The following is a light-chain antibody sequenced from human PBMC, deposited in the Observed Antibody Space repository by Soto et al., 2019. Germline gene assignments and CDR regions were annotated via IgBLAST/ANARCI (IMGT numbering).Light chain of an antibody. CDR1: QSIISSF. J-gene: IGKJ1*01. CDR3: QQYGSSPPT. CDR2: GAS. Sequence: EIVLTQSPGTLSLSPGERATLPCRASQSIISSFFAWYQHKPGQAPRLLIYGASNRATGIPDRFSGSGSGTDFTLTISRVEPEDFALYFCQQYGSSPPTFGRGTKVEIK. V-gene: IGKV3-20*01.